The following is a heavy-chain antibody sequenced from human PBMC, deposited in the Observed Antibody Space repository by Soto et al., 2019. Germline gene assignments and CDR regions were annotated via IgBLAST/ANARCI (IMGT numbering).Heavy chain of an antibody. V-gene: IGHV4-59*08. CDR3: ARLGSGSFLD. J-gene: IGHJ4*01. Sequence: PSETLSLTCTVSGASISSHYWSWIRQPPGKGLEWIGYIYYSGSTNYNPSLKSRVTISVDTSKNQFSLKLSSVTAADTAVYYCARLGSGSFLDWGQGTLVTVS. CDR2: IYYSGST. CDR1: GASISSHY. D-gene: IGHD3-10*01.